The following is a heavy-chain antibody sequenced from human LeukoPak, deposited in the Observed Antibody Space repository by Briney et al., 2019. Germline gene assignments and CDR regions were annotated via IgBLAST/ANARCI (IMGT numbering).Heavy chain of an antibody. CDR1: GGSISSYY. D-gene: IGHD3-10*01. Sequence: PSETLSLTCTVSGGSISSYYWSWIRQPAGKGLEWIGRIYTSGSTNYNPSLKSRVTMSVDTSKNQFSLKLSSVTAADTAVYYCARGKYYGSGSYYSPHNYFDYWGQGTLVTVSS. CDR2: IYTSGST. V-gene: IGHV4-4*07. J-gene: IGHJ4*02. CDR3: ARGKYYGSGSYYSPHNYFDY.